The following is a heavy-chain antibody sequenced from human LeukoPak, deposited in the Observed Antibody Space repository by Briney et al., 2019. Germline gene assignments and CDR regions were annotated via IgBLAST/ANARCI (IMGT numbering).Heavy chain of an antibody. CDR1: GGTLSSYA. CDR3: AKAIAVAGPFDY. V-gene: IGHV1-69*06. CDR2: IIPIFGTA. Sequence: SVKVSCKASGGTLSSYAISWVRQAPGQGLEWMGGIIPIFGTANYAQKFQGRVTITADKSTSTAYMELSSLRSEDTAVYYCAKAIAVAGPFDYWGQGTLVTVSS. J-gene: IGHJ4*02. D-gene: IGHD6-19*01.